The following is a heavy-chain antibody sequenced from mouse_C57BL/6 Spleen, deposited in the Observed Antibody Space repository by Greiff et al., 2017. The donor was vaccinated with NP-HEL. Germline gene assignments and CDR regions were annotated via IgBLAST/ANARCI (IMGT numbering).Heavy chain of an antibody. CDR2: ISSGSSTI. Sequence: EVKLQESGGGLVKPGGSLKLSCAASGFTFSDYGMHWVRQAPEKGLEWVAYISSGSSTIYYADTVKGRFTISRDNAKNTLFLQMTSLRSEDTAMYYCASTTVVALRYAMDYWGQGTSVTVSS. CDR3: ASTTVVALRYAMDY. V-gene: IGHV5-17*01. CDR1: GFTFSDYG. J-gene: IGHJ4*01. D-gene: IGHD1-1*01.